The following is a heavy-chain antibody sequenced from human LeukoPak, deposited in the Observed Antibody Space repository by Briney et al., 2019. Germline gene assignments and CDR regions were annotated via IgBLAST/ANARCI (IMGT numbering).Heavy chain of an antibody. CDR1: GFTFSSYG. CDR2: IRYDGSNK. D-gene: IGHD1-26*01. CDR3: ARDRTRGSGSYYFDY. Sequence: PGGSLRLSCAASGFTFSSYGMHWVRQAPGKGLEWVAFIRYDGSNKYYADSVKGRFTISRDNSKNTLYLQMNSLRAEDTAVYYCARDRTRGSGSYYFDYWGQGTLVTVSS. J-gene: IGHJ4*02. V-gene: IGHV3-30*02.